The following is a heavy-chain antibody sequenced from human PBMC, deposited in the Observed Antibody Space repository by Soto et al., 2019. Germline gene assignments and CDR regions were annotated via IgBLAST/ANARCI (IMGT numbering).Heavy chain of an antibody. CDR2: IKQDGSEK. Sequence: SLRLSCAASGFTFSSYWMSWVRQAPGKGLEWVANIKQDGSEKYYVDSVKGRFTISRDNAKNSLYLQMNSLRAEDTAVYYCARGGYYDFWSGYYDYWGQGTLVTVSS. CDR1: GFTFSSYW. J-gene: IGHJ4*02. CDR3: ARGGYYDFWSGYYDY. D-gene: IGHD3-3*01. V-gene: IGHV3-7*03.